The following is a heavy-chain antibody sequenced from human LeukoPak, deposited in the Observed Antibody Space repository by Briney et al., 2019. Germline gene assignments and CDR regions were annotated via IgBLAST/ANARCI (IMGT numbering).Heavy chain of an antibody. V-gene: IGHV3-33*01. CDR3: ARDGSGGSFDY. CDR1: GFTFSSYG. J-gene: IGHJ4*02. CDR2: IWYDGSNK. D-gene: IGHD2-15*01. Sequence: PGRSLRLSCAASGFTFSSYGMHWVRQAPGKGLEWVAVIWYDGSNKYYADSVKGRFTISRDNSKNTLYLQMSSLRAEDTAVYYCARDGSGGSFDYWGQGTLVTVSS.